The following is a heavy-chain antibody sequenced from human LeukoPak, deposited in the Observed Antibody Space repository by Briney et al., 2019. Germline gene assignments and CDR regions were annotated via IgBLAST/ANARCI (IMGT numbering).Heavy chain of an antibody. CDR1: VFTFRRYI. Sequence: PGGSLRLSCAASVFTFRRYIMSCVRQAPGKGLEWVSHISGRGVSTYYADSVKGRFTISRDNSKNTLFLEKNSVRAEDTPVYYFALEGGDVGLTKVRGVIIHNFRYWGQGNLVNGSS. V-gene: IGHV3-23*01. CDR2: ISGRGVST. CDR3: ALEGGDVGLTKVRGVIIHNFRY. J-gene: IGHJ4*03. D-gene: IGHD3-10*01.